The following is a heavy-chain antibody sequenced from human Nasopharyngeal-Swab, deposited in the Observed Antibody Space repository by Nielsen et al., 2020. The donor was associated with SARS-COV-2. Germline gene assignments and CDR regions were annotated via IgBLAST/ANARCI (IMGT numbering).Heavy chain of an antibody. CDR3: VKGDIVVVVAAAEVY. V-gene: IGHV3-64D*08. D-gene: IGHD2-15*01. J-gene: IGHJ6*04. CDR2: ISSNGGST. CDR1: GFTFSSYA. Sequence: GGSLRLSCAASGFTFSSYAMSWVRQAPGKGLEWVSAISSNGGSTYYADSVKGRFTISRDNSKNTLYLQMSSLRAEDTAVYYCVKGDIVVVVAAAEVYWGKGTTVTVSS.